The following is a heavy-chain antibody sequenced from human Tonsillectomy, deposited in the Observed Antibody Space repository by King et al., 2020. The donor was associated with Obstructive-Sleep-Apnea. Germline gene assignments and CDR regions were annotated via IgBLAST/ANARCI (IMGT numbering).Heavy chain of an antibody. Sequence: VQLVESGAEVKKPGASVKVSCKASGYTFSDYYMHWVRQAPGQGLEWMGWINPNSGGINFAQIFQGRVTLTRDTSISTAYMELRWLTSDDTAVYYCARVAEKISIGYWAAIDYWGQGTLVTVSS. V-gene: IGHV1-2*02. CDR1: GYTFSDYY. CDR2: INPNSGGI. J-gene: IGHJ4*02. CDR3: ARVAEKISIGYWAAIDY. D-gene: IGHD3-22*01.